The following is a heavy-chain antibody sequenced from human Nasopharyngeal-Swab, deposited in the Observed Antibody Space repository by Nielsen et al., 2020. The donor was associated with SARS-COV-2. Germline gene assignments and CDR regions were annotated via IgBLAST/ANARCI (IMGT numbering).Heavy chain of an antibody. CDR2: IKSKTDGGTT. D-gene: IGHD6-19*01. CDR3: TTDPQQWLVEYYYYMDV. Sequence: GGSLRLSCAASGFTFSNAWMSWVRQAPGKGLEWVGRIKSKTDGGTTDYAAPVKGRFTISRDDSKNTLYLQMNSLKTEDTAVYYCTTDPQQWLVEYYYYMDVWGKGTTITGSS. V-gene: IGHV3-15*01. J-gene: IGHJ6*03. CDR1: GFTFSNAW.